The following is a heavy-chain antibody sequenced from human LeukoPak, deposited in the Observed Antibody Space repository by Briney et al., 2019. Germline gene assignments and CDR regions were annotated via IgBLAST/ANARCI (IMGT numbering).Heavy chain of an antibody. J-gene: IGHJ4*02. CDR1: GFTFSSYE. V-gene: IGHV3-48*03. D-gene: IGHD6-19*01. CDR2: ISSSGSTI. Sequence: PGGSLRLSCAASGFTFSSYEMNWVRQAPGKGLEWVSYISSSGSTIYYADSVKGRFTISRDNAKNSLYLQMNSLRAEDTAVYYCARGGRIAVASHHYYFDYWGQGTLVTVSS. CDR3: ARGGRIAVASHHYYFDY.